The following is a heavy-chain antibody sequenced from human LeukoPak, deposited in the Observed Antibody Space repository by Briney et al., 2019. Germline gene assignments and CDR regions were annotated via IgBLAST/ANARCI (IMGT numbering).Heavy chain of an antibody. CDR3: AKRGVVIRVILVGFHREAYYFDS. CDR2: MCDSGGRA. V-gene: IGHV3-23*01. CDR1: GITVSNYG. Sequence: GGSLRLSCAVSGITVSNYGMAWVRQAPGKGLEWVAGMCDSGGRANYADSVKGRFTISRDNPKNTLYLQMSSLRAEDTAVYFCAKRGVVIRVILVGFHREAYYFDSWGQGGLVTVSS. J-gene: IGHJ4*02. D-gene: IGHD3-22*01.